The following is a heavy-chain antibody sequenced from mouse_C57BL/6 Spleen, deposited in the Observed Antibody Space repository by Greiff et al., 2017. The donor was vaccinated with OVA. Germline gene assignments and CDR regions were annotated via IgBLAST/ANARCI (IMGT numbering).Heavy chain of an antibody. Sequence: EVKLEESGPGLVKPSQSLSLTCSVTGYSITSGYYWNWIRQFPGNKLEWMGYISYDGSNNYNPSLKNRISITRDTSKNQFFLKLNSVTTEDTATYYCASDGYPYYFDYWGQGTTLTVSS. CDR3: ASDGYPYYFDY. V-gene: IGHV3-6*01. D-gene: IGHD2-2*01. CDR1: GYSITSGYY. CDR2: ISYDGSN. J-gene: IGHJ2*01.